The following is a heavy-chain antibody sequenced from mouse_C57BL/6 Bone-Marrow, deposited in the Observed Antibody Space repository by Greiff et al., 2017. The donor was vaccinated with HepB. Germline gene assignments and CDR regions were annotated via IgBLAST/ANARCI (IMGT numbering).Heavy chain of an antibody. CDR3: AYDYDGGRFAY. J-gene: IGHJ3*01. CDR1: GYTFTSYW. D-gene: IGHD2-4*01. V-gene: IGHV1-55*01. Sequence: QVQLKQSGAELAKPGASVKLSCKASGYTFTSYWITWVKQRPGQGLEWIGDIYPGSGSTNYNEKFKSKATLTVDTSSSTAYMQLSSLTSEDSAVYYCAYDYDGGRFAYWGQGTLVTVSA. CDR2: IYPGSGST.